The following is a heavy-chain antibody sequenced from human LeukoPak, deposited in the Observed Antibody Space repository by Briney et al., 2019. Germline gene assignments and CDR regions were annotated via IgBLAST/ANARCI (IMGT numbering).Heavy chain of an antibody. Sequence: GAPVKVSCKASGGTFSSYAISWVRQAPGQGLEWMGRIIPILGTVKYAQKFQGRVTMTADRSTSTAYVELSSLRSEDTAVYYCAVGGYGHYYYYYMDVWGKGTTVTVSS. J-gene: IGHJ6*03. CDR2: IIPILGTV. CDR1: GGTFSSYA. V-gene: IGHV1-69*04. CDR3: AVGGYGHYYYYYMDV. D-gene: IGHD3-10*01.